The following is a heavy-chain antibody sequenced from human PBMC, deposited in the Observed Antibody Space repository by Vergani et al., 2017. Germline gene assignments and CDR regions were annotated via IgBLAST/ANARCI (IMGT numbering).Heavy chain of an antibody. Sequence: QVQLQESGPGLVKPSQTLSLTSPLSSPPIPTPPSSFSWLPPPPGKVLQCLGYIYYSGSTYYNPSLKSRVTISVDTSKNQFSLKLSSVTAADTAVYYCAASIAAAGTGGPYYFDYWGQGTLVTVSS. CDR3: AASIAAAGTGGPYYFDY. CDR2: IYYSGST. V-gene: IGHV4-30-4*01. J-gene: IGHJ4*02. CDR1: SPPIPTPPSS. D-gene: IGHD6-13*01.